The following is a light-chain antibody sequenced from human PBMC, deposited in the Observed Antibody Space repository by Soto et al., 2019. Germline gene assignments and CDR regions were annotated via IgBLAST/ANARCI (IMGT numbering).Light chain of an antibody. CDR2: EVS. J-gene: IGLJ1*01. Sequence: QSVLTQPASVSGSPGQSITISCTGTSSDVGGYNYVSWYQQHPGKAPKLMIYEVSNRPSGVSNRFSGSKSGNTASLTISGLQAKDEADYYCSSYTSSSTRGVFGTGTKLTVL. V-gene: IGLV2-14*01. CDR3: SSYTSSSTRGV. CDR1: SSDVGGYNY.